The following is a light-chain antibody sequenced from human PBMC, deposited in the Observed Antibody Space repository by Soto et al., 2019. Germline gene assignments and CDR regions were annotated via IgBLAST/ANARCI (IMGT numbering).Light chain of an antibody. CDR2: GNT. CDR1: SSNIGAGYD. V-gene: IGLV1-40*01. Sequence: QSVLTQPPSVSGAPGQRVTMSCTGSSSNIGAGYDVHWYQQLRGTAPKLLISGNTNRPSGVPDRFSGSKSGTSASLAITGLQAEDEADYYCQSYDSSLSGYVFGTGTKLTVL. CDR3: QSYDSSLSGYV. J-gene: IGLJ1*01.